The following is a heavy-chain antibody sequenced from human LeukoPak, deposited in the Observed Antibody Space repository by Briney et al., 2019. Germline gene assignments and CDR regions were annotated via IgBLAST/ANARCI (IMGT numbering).Heavy chain of an antibody. CDR3: AGSWGYRALDI. J-gene: IGHJ3*02. CDR1: GFIFRNYW. CDR2: IQQDGSEK. V-gene: IGHV3-7*01. Sequence: GGSLRLSCAASGFIFRNYWTSWVRQAPGKGLEWVANIQQDGSEKSYVDSVKGRFTISRDNARSSLYLQMDSLRAEDTALYYCAGSWGYRALDIWGQGTMVTVSS. D-gene: IGHD3-16*01.